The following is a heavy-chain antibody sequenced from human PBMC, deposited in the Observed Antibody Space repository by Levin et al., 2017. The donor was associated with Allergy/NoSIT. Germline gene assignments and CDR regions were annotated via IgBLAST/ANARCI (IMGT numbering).Heavy chain of an antibody. D-gene: IGHD6-6*01. V-gene: IGHV3-23*01. CDR2: ISGSGGST. J-gene: IGHJ6*02. Sequence: GESLKISCAASGFTFSSYAMSWVRQAPGKGLEWVSAISGSGGSTYYADSVKGRFTISRDNSKNTLYLQMNSLRAEDTAVYYCAKDLRYSSSATYYYGMDVWGQGTTVTVSS. CDR1: GFTFSSYA. CDR3: AKDLRYSSSATYYYGMDV.